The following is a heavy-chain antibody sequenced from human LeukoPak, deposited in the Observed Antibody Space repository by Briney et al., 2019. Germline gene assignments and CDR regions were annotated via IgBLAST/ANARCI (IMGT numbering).Heavy chain of an antibody. V-gene: IGHV1-69*04. J-gene: IGHJ4*02. CDR1: GGTFSSYA. CDR2: IIPVFGIA. CDR3: ARSYGDYGSFDY. Sequence: ASVKVSCKASGGTFSSYAISWVRQAPGQGLEWMGRIIPVFGIANYAQKFQGRVTITADKSTSTAYMELSSLRSEDTAVYYCARSYGDYGSFDYWGQGTLVTVSS. D-gene: IGHD4-17*01.